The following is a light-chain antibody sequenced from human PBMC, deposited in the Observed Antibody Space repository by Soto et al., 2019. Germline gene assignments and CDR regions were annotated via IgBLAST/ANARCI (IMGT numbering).Light chain of an antibody. J-gene: IGLJ2*01. CDR3: SSYAGSNNVV. V-gene: IGLV2-8*01. Sequence: QSALTQPPSASGSPAQSVTISCTGTSSDVGGYNYVSWYQQHPGKAPKLMIYEVSKRPSGVPDRFSGSKSGNTASLTVSGLRAEDEADYYCSSYAGSNNVVFGGGTKLTVL. CDR1: SSDVGGYNY. CDR2: EVS.